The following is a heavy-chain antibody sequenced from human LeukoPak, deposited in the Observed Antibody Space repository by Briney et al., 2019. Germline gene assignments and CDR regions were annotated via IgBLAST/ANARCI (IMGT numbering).Heavy chain of an antibody. CDR2: ISYDGSNK. D-gene: IGHD3-22*01. CDR3: AKDGSDPITMIVVVSDAFDI. V-gene: IGHV3-30*18. Sequence: EGSLRLSCAASGFTFSSYGMHCVRQAPGKGLEWVAVISYDGSNKYYADSVKGRFTISRDNSKNTLYLQMNSLRAEDTAVYYCAKDGSDPITMIVVVSDAFDIWGQGTMVTVSS. J-gene: IGHJ3*02. CDR1: GFTFSSYG.